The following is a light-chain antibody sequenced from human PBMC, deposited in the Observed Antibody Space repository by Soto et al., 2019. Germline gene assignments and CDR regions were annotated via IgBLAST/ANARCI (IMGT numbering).Light chain of an antibody. CDR1: QTIGTY. CDR2: DAS. CDR3: QPSYNTPLT. V-gene: IGKV1-39*01. J-gene: IGKJ1*01. Sequence: IQWTQSPSSLAASLGDRVTITCRASQTIGTYVNWYRQKSGAAPELLIYDASTLQSGVPSRFRGGASGTDFTLTISSLQLDDFATYYCQPSYNTPLTVGQVTQVDIK.